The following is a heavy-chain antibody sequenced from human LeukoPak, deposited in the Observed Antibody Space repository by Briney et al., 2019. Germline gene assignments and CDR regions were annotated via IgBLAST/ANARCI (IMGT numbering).Heavy chain of an antibody. CDR3: ASSGPILEWLPNYYYYYGMDV. CDR1: GYTFTSYG. J-gene: IGHJ6*02. D-gene: IGHD3-3*01. CDR2: ISAYNGNT. Sequence: ASVKVSCKASGYTFTSYGISWVRQAPGQGLEWMGWISAYNGNTNYAQKLQGRVTMTTDTSTSTAYMELRSLRSDDTAVYYCASSGPILEWLPNYYYYYGMDVWGQGTTVTVSS. V-gene: IGHV1-18*01.